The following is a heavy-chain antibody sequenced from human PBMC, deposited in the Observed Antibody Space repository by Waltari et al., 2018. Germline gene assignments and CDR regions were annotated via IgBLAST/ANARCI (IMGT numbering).Heavy chain of an antibody. V-gene: IGHV1-3*01. J-gene: IGHJ4*02. CDR3: ARVRLIAARPLDY. D-gene: IGHD6-6*01. CDR1: GYTFTSYA. CDR2: INAGNGNT. Sequence: QVQLVQSGAEVKKPGASVKVSCKASGYTFTSYAMHWVRQAPGQRLEWMGWINAGNGNTKYSQKFQGRVTITRDTSASTAYMELSSLRSEDTAVYYCARVRLIAARPLDYWGQGTLVTVSS.